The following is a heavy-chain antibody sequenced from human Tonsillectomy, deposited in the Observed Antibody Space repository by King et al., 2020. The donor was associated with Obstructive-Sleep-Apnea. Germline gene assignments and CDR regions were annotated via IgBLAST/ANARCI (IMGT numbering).Heavy chain of an antibody. CDR1: GFTISSNY. Sequence: VQLVESGGGLVQPGGSLRLSCAASGFTISSNYMSWVRQAPGKGLGWVSVIYSGGSTYYADSVKGRFTISRDNSKNTLYLQMNSLRAEDTAVYYCARIWQQWRSEFDFGGQGTLVTVSS. D-gene: IGHD6-19*01. CDR3: ARIWQQWRSEFDF. V-gene: IGHV3-66*01. J-gene: IGHJ4*02. CDR2: IYSGGST.